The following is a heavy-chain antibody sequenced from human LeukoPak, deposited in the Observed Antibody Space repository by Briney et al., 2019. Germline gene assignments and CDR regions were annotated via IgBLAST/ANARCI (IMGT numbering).Heavy chain of an antibody. CDR2: IYTSGST. D-gene: IGHD4-17*01. Sequence: SETLSLTCTVSGGSISSYYWSWIRQPPGKGLEWIGYIYTSGSTNYNPSLKSRVTISVDTSKNQFSLKLSSVTAADTAVYYCARGDRRFHYYYYMDIWGKGTTVTVSS. CDR1: GGSISSYY. V-gene: IGHV4-4*09. CDR3: ARGDRRFHYYYYMDI. J-gene: IGHJ6*03.